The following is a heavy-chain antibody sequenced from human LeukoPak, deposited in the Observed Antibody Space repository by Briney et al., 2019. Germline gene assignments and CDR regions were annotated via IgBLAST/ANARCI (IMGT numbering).Heavy chain of an antibody. D-gene: IGHD3-22*01. V-gene: IGHV1-69*05. CDR3: ARERDYYYDSSGPDAFDI. J-gene: IGHJ3*02. CDR2: IIPIFGTA. CDR1: GGTFSSYA. Sequence: ASVKVSCKASGGTFSSYANSWVRQAPGQGLEWMGGIIPIFGTANYAQKFQGRVTITTDESTSTAYMELSSLRSEDTAVYYCARERDYYYDSSGPDAFDIWDQGTMVTVSS.